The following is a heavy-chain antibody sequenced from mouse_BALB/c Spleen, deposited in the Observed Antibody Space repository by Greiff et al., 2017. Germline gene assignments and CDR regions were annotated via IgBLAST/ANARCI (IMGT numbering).Heavy chain of an antibody. D-gene: IGHD2-3*01. J-gene: IGHJ2*01. Sequence: QVQLQQSGAELVRPGTSVKVSCKASGYAFTNYLIEWVKQRPGQGLEWIGVINPGSGGTNYNEKFKGKATLTADKSSSTAYMQLSSLTSDDSAVYFCAREGCDGYPLDYWGQGTTLTVSS. CDR2: INPGSGGT. CDR1: GYAFTNYL. V-gene: IGHV1-54*01. CDR3: AREGCDGYPLDY.